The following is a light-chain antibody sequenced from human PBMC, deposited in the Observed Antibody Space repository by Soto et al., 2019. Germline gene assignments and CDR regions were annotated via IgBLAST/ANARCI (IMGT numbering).Light chain of an antibody. CDR3: HQYCRPPLT. Sequence: EIVLTQSPGTLSLSPGESATLSCRASESIRSTSLAWYQQKPGQAPRLLSYGTSSRATDIPGRFTGSGSVTDFTLTIRRLVPEDFAVYYCHQYCRPPLTFGGGTKV. CDR1: ESIRSTS. V-gene: IGKV3-20*01. J-gene: IGKJ4*01. CDR2: GTS.